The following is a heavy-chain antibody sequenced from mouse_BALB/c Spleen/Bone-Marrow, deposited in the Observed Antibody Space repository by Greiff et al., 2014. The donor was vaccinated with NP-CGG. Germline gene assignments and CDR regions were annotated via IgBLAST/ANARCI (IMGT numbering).Heavy chain of an antibody. D-gene: IGHD2-14*01. CDR3: ARAGRYDGNFDY. CDR1: GFTFSSCA. CDR2: ISSGGSYT. V-gene: IGHV5-9-3*01. J-gene: IGHJ2*01. Sequence: EVQLQESGGGLVKPGGSLKLSCAASGFTFSSCAMSWVRQTPEKRLEWVATISSGGSYTYCLDSVKGRFTIPRDNAKNTLYLQMSSLRSKDMAMYYCARAGRYDGNFDYWGQGTTLTVSS.